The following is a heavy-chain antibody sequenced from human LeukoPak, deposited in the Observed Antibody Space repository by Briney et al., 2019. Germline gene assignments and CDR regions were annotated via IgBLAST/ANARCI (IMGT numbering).Heavy chain of an antibody. CDR1: GFTFRNYA. V-gene: IGHV3-23*01. J-gene: IGHJ5*02. CDR2: ISGSGGST. Sequence: PGGSLRLSCAASGFTFRNYAMSWVRQAPGKGLEWVSSISGSGGSTYYADSVKGQFTISRDNSKNTLYLQMNSLRAEDTAVYYCARDLGQYYDTSDNWFDPWGQGTLVTVSS. D-gene: IGHD3-22*01. CDR3: ARDLGQYYDTSDNWFDP.